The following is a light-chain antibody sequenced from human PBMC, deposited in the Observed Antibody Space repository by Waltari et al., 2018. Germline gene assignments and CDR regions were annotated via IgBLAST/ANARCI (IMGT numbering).Light chain of an antibody. CDR2: DNN. CDR3: QSYDRSLSGSV. V-gene: IGLV1-40*01. Sequence: QSVLTQPPSVSGAPGQRVTISCTGSSSNTGAGYDVHWYQPLPGPAPKLLIYDNNNRPSGVPDRFSGSKSGTSASLAITGLQAEDEADYYCQSYDRSLSGSVFGGGTKLTVL. CDR1: SSNTGAGYD. J-gene: IGLJ2*01.